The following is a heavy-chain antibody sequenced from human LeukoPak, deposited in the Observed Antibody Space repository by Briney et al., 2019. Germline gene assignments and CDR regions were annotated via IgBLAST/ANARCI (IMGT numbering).Heavy chain of an antibody. V-gene: IGHV1-18*01. CDR1: GYTFASYG. J-gene: IGHJ4*02. D-gene: IGHD6-19*01. CDR2: ISAYNGNT. Sequence: RASVKVSCKASGYTFASYGISWVRQAPGQGLEWMGWISAYNGNTNYAQKLQGRVTMTTDTSTSTAYMELRSLRSDDTAVYYCARDRSSGWKDYWGQGTLVTVSS. CDR3: ARDRSSGWKDY.